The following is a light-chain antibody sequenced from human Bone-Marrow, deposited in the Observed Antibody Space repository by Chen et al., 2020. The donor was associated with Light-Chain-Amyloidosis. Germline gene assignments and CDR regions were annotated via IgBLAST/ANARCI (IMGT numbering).Light chain of an antibody. J-gene: IGLJ3*02. V-gene: IGLV3-21*02. CDR3: QLWDRSRDRPV. CDR2: ADS. Sequence: SYVLTQPSSVSVAPGQTATIACGGNNIGSTSVHWYQQTPGQATLLVVYADSDRPSGIPERWSGSNSGNTATLTISRVEAGDDADYYCQLWDRSRDRPVFGGGTKLTVL. CDR1: NIGSTS.